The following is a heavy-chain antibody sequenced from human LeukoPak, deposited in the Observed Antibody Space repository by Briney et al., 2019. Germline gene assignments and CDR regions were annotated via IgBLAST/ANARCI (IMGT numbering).Heavy chain of an antibody. Sequence: GGSLRLSCADSGFTFSSYWMNWVRQAPGEGLEWVANIKHDGSEKYYADFVKGRFTISKDNAKNSLYLQMDSLRAEDTAVYYCARDAGHSGYDLLDYWGQGTLVTVSS. CDR1: GFTFSSYW. V-gene: IGHV3-7*01. CDR2: IKHDGSEK. J-gene: IGHJ4*02. D-gene: IGHD5-12*01. CDR3: ARDAGHSGYDLLDY.